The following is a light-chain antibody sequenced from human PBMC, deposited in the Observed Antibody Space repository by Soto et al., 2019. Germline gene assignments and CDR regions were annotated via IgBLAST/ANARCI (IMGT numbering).Light chain of an antibody. CDR3: QQFGSSPRYA. CDR1: QSVSSKY. J-gene: IGKJ2*01. Sequence: ESVLTQSPGTLSLSPGERATLSCRASQSVSSKYLGWYQQKPGQAPRVLIYGASSRATGVPDRFSGSGSGTDFTLTISRLVPEDFAVYYCQQFGSSPRYAFGQGTMLEIK. CDR2: GAS. V-gene: IGKV3-20*01.